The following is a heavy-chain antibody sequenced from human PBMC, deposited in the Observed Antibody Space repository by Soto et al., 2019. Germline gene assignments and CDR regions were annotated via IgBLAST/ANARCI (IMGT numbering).Heavy chain of an antibody. Sequence: EVQLLQSGGGLGQPGGSLRLSCGVSGGIFSDYAMSWVRQAPGKGLEWVSGISGSGGSTYYAASVKGRFTISRDNSNNTLFLQMSGLRADDAAVYYCAKRKWDYTGIAFDIWGQGTMVTVSS. J-gene: IGHJ3*02. V-gene: IGHV3-23*01. CDR1: GGIFSDYA. CDR2: ISGSGGST. CDR3: AKRKWDYTGIAFDI. D-gene: IGHD1-1*01.